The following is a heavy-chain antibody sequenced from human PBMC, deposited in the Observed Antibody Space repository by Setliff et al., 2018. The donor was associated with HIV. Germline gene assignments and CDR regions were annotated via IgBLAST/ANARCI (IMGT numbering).Heavy chain of an antibody. J-gene: IGHJ6*03. Sequence: PSETLSLTCSVSGGSIRSGGYYWSWIRQHPGKGLEWIGYIYDSGTTTYNPSLKSRVTISVDASKNHCSLRLSSLSAADTAVYYCARESPHGGDYILTTYYMDVWGKGTTVTVSS. CDR3: ARESPHGGDYILTTYYMDV. CDR1: GGSIRSGGYY. D-gene: IGHD4-17*01. V-gene: IGHV4-61*03. CDR2: IYDSGTT.